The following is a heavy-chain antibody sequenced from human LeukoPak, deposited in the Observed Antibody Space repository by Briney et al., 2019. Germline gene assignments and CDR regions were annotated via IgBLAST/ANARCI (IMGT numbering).Heavy chain of an antibody. CDR3: ARRLQSVSQYMDV. CDR2: INHSGIT. V-gene: IGHV4-34*01. J-gene: IGHJ6*03. D-gene: IGHD5-24*01. CDR1: AGSFSDYY. Sequence: SETLSLTCAVYAGSFSDYYWSWIRQPPGKGLEWIGEINHSGITNYNPSLKSRVSISVDTSKNQFSLKLSPVTAADTAVYYCARRLQSVSQYMDVWGKGTTVTVSS.